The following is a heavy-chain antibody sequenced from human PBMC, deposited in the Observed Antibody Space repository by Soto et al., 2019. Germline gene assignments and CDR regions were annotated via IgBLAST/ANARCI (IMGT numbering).Heavy chain of an antibody. CDR3: ARHVLRFLEWFLFDY. V-gene: IGHV4-39*01. J-gene: IGHJ4*02. Sequence: QLQLQESGPGLVKPSETLSLTCTVSGGSISSSSYYWGWIRQPPGKGLEWIGSIYYSGSTYYNPSLKSRVTISVDTSKNQFSLKLSSVTAADTAVYYCARHVLRFLEWFLFDYWGQGTLVTVSS. D-gene: IGHD3-3*01. CDR1: GGSISSSSYY. CDR2: IYYSGST.